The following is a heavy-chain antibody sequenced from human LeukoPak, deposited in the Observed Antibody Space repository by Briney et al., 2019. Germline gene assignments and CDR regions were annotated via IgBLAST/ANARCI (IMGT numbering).Heavy chain of an antibody. CDR1: GYTLTELA. J-gene: IGHJ4*02. Sequence: ASVKVSCKVSGYTLTELAMHWVRQSPGKGLDWMGGSDPESGETVYAKQFQGRVSMTEDTSTETAYLELNSLTSEDTAVYYCAVIAPLFDYWGQGTLVTVSS. V-gene: IGHV1-24*01. CDR2: SDPESGET. CDR3: AVIAPLFDY. D-gene: IGHD6-13*01.